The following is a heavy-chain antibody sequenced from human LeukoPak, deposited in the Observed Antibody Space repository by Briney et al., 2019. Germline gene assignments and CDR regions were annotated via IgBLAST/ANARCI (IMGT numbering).Heavy chain of an antibody. CDR2: INNEGTGT. Sequence: GGSLRLSCAASGFSFSAYWMHWVRQAPGKGLVWVSRINNEGTGTDYADSVRGRFTISRVNVENTLYLQMNSLSADDTEIYYCVRYDVGRRRFDYWGRGTLVTV. J-gene: IGHJ4*02. CDR1: GFSFSAYW. D-gene: IGHD1-26*01. CDR3: VRYDVGRRRFDY. V-gene: IGHV3-74*01.